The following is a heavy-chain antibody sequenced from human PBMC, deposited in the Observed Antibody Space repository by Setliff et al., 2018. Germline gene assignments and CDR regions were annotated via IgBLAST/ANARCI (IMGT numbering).Heavy chain of an antibody. CDR1: GGTFSDYY. CDR2: INHSGTT. D-gene: IGHD6-19*01. CDR3: ARAISGWYSAFYYYMDV. J-gene: IGHJ6*03. Sequence: SETLSLTCAAYGGTFSDYYWTWIRQPPGKGLEWIGEINHSGTTNYHPSLRSRVTISVDTSKNQFSLKLSSVTAADTAVYYCARAISGWYSAFYYYMDVWGKGTTVTVSS. V-gene: IGHV4-34*01.